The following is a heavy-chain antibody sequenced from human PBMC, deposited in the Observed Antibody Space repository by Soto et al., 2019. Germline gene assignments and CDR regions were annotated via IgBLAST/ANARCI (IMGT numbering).Heavy chain of an antibody. D-gene: IGHD1-1*01. V-gene: IGHV3-33*01. CDR2: IWYDGSNK. J-gene: IGHJ6*02. CDR1: GFTFSSYG. CDR3: ARVNPLTRYYYYGMDV. Sequence: GGSLRLSCAASGFTFSSYGMHWVRQAPGKGLEWVAVIWYDGSNKYYADSVKGRFTISRDNSKNTLYLQMNSLRAEDTAVHYCARVNPLTRYYYYGMDVWGQGTTVTVSS.